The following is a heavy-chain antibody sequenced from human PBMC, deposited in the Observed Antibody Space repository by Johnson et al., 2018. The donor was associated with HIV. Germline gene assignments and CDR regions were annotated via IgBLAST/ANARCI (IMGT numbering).Heavy chain of an antibody. CDR2: ISYDGSNK. Sequence: VQLVESGGGVVQPGRSLRLSCAASGFTFSSYAMHWVRQAQGKGLEWVEVISYDGSNKYYADSVKGRFTISRDNSKNTLYLQMNSLRAEDTAVYYCAGSDIVATTGAFDIWGRGTMVTVSS. D-gene: IGHD5-12*01. J-gene: IGHJ3*02. V-gene: IGHV3-30*14. CDR1: GFTFSSYA. CDR3: AGSDIVATTGAFDI.